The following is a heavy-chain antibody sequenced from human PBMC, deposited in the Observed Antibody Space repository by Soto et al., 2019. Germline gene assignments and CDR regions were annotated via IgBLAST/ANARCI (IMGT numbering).Heavy chain of an antibody. D-gene: IGHD1-7*01. CDR2: ISGSGGST. V-gene: IGHV3-23*01. CDR1: GFTFSSYS. J-gene: IGHJ5*02. CDR3: AKEPPRYGLNLELSFDP. Sequence: EVQLLESWGGLVQPGGSLRLSCAASGFTFSSYSMSWVRQAPGKGLEWVSAISGSGGSTYYADSVKGRFTISRDNSKNTLYLKMNSLRAEDTAVYYCAKEPPRYGLNLELSFDPWGQGTLVTVSS.